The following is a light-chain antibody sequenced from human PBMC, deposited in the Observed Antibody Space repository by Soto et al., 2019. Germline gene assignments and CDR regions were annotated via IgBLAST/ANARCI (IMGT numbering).Light chain of an antibody. V-gene: IGLV7-43*01. J-gene: IGLJ2*01. Sequence: QTVVSQESSVTVSPGETVTLTCGSNTGPVTNDHFPIWCHQKPGQPPTTLIYSTTYTKSRNPARFSGSLLGGKASLTLSGVGPEDEAGYYCLCCQGCTQTFRGGTKLTVL. CDR1: TGPVTNDHF. CDR2: STT. CDR3: LCCQGCTQT.